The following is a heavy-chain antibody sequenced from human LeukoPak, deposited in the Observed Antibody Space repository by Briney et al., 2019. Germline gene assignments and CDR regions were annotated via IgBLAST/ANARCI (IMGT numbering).Heavy chain of an antibody. CDR3: VKDVGGSYAFDY. Sequence: GGSLRLSCSASGFPFSRYAMHWVRQAPGKGLEYVSGINDNGGRTHYGDSVKGRFSISRDNSKNTLHLQMSTLRAEDTALYYCVKDVGGSYAFDYWGQGILVTVAS. CDR2: INDNGGRT. V-gene: IGHV3-64D*09. J-gene: IGHJ4*02. CDR1: GFPFSRYA. D-gene: IGHD1-26*01.